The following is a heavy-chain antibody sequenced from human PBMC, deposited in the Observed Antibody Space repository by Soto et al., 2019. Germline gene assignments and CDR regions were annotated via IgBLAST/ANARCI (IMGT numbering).Heavy chain of an antibody. CDR1: GGTFSSYA. CDR2: IIPIFGTA. CDR3: ARAPNYDYVWGSYRPAYYVDY. Sequence: QVQLVQSGAEVKKPGSSVKVSCKASGGTFSSYAISWVRQAPGQGLEWMGGIIPIFGTANYAQKFQGRVTITADKSTRTAYMELSSLRSEDTAVYYCARAPNYDYVWGSYRPAYYVDYWGQGTLVTVSS. V-gene: IGHV1-69*06. D-gene: IGHD3-16*02. J-gene: IGHJ4*02.